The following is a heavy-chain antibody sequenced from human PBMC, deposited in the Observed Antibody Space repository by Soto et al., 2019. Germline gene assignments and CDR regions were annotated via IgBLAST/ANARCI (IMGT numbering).Heavy chain of an antibody. V-gene: IGHV1-18*01. D-gene: IGHD1-26*01. CDR1: GFNFVNYG. CDR2: INVEDGNT. Sequence: QVQLEQSGPEVRKPGASVKVSCKASGFNFVNYGISWVRLAPGRGLEWMGWINVEDGNTNYPQKVQGRVTLTTDTSTRTAYMELRSLRSDDTAVYFCVRVGAARVLWDFDYWGQGTLVTVST. CDR3: VRVGAARVLWDFDY. J-gene: IGHJ4*02.